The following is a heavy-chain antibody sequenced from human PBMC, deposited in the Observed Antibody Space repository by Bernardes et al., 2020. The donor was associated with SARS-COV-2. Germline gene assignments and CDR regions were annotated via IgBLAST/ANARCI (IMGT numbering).Heavy chain of an antibody. CDR1: GNTFTSYA. Sequence: ASCKTSGNTFTSYAVIWVRQAPGQGLECMGGIIPLFGTTTYAQNFQGRVTIAADESTSTVYMELSSLRSEDTAMYYCARSGTYPDAFDIWGQGTMVTVSS. D-gene: IGHD1-26*01. CDR2: IIPLFGTT. CDR3: ARSGTYPDAFDI. J-gene: IGHJ3*02. V-gene: IGHV1-69*01.